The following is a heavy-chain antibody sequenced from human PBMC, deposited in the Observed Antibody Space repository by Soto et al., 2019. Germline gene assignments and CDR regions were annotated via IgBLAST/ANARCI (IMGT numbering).Heavy chain of an antibody. J-gene: IGHJ4*02. CDR2: ISGSGGST. Sequence: QSGGSLRLSCAASGFTFSSYAMSWVRQAPGKGLEWVSAISGSGGSTYYADSVKGRFTISRDNSKNTLYLQMNSLRAEDTAVYYCAKKPAYYYDSSGSFFDYWGQGTLVTVSS. V-gene: IGHV3-23*01. CDR1: GFTFSSYA. D-gene: IGHD3-22*01. CDR3: AKKPAYYYDSSGSFFDY.